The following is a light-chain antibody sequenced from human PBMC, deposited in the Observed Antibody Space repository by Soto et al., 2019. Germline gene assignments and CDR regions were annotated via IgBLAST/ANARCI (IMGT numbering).Light chain of an antibody. CDR2: EGN. CDR3: WSYAGRRTFEV. Sequence: QSVLTQPASVSGSPGQSITISCTGSSSDVGSYNLVSWYQQYPGKAPKLMIFEGNKRPSGVSNRFSASKSGNTAPLTISGLQAEDEADYYCWSYAGRRTFEVFGGGTQLTVL. CDR1: SSDVGSYNL. V-gene: IGLV2-23*03. J-gene: IGLJ2*01.